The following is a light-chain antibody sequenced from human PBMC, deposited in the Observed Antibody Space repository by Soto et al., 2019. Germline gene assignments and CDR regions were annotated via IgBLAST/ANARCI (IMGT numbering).Light chain of an antibody. J-gene: IGLJ2*01. V-gene: IGLV2-14*01. CDR1: SSDVGGYDQ. Sequence: QSALTQPASVSGSPGQSIAISCTGTSSDVGGYDQVSWYQQHPGKAPKLMIYSVTTRPSGVSNRFSGSKSGNTASLTISGLQSEDEADYYCSSYTGSGTFFGGGTKRTV. CDR2: SVT. CDR3: SSYTGSGTF.